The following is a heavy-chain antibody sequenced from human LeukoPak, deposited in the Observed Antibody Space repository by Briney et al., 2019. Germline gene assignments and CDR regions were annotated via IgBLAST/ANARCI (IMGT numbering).Heavy chain of an antibody. J-gene: IGHJ3*02. V-gene: IGHV3-33*01. CDR2: IWYDGSNK. D-gene: IGHD3-22*01. CDR3: AREASLYYYDSSGLRAFDI. Sequence: GRSLRLSCAASGFTFSSYGMHWVRQAPGKGLEWVAVIWYDGSNKYYADSVKGRFTISRDNSKNTLYLQMNSLRAEDTVVYYCAREASLYYYDSSGLRAFDIWGQGTMVTVSS. CDR1: GFTFSSYG.